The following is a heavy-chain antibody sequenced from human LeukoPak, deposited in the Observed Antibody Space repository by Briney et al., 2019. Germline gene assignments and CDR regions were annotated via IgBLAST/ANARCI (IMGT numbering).Heavy chain of an antibody. D-gene: IGHD3-22*01. CDR3: ARGGHVRVYDNSAYYGHE. V-gene: IGHV1-46*01. J-gene: IGHJ4*02. CDR2: INPSRGST. Sequence: GASVKVSCKASGYTFPSYYIYWVRQAPGQGLDWMGIINPSRGSTNYAQRFKGRVTRTRDMSTSTVYMELSSLRSEDTAICYCARGGHVRVYDNSAYYGHEWGQGTLVTVSS. CDR1: GYTFPSYY.